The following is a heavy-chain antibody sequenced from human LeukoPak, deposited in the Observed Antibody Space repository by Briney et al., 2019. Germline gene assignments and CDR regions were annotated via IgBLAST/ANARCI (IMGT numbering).Heavy chain of an antibody. CDR3: ARESGVVPAAYDTFDL. Sequence: SETLSLTCTVSGGSISSYYWSWIRQPPGKGLEWIGYIYYSGSTNYNPSLKSRVTISVDTSKNQFSLKLRSVTAADTAVYYCARESGVVPAAYDTFDLWGQGTMVTVSS. V-gene: IGHV4-59*12. J-gene: IGHJ3*01. CDR2: IYYSGST. D-gene: IGHD2-2*01. CDR1: GGSISSYY.